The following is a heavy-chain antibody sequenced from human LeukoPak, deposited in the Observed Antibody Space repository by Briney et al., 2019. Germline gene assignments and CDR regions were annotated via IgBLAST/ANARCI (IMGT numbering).Heavy chain of an antibody. CDR1: GGFMSGLY. CDR3: ARAVSGSDYWFDP. V-gene: IGHV4-59*11. Sequence: SETLSLTCNVSGGFMSGLYWTWIRPTPGKGLEWSGCIFSSGSTNYNPSLKSRVTISVDTSKKQFSLSLRSLTAADTAVYYCARAVSGSDYWFDPWGQGTQVTVSS. J-gene: IGHJ5*02. D-gene: IGHD5-12*01. CDR2: IFSSGST.